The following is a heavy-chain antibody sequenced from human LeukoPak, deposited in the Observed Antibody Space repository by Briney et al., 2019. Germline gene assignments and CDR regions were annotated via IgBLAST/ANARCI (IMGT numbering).Heavy chain of an antibody. CDR1: GFTFSIYG. Sequence: GGSLRLSCVASGFTFSIYGMDWVRQAPGKGLEWLSSITSNSVTKKYAESVKGRFTISRDNSKNTLYLQMNSLRAEDTAVYYCARDPGITMVRGVIISPGLDYWGQGTLVTVSS. CDR3: ARDPGITMVRGVIISPGLDY. CDR2: ITSNSVTK. D-gene: IGHD3-10*01. J-gene: IGHJ4*02. V-gene: IGHV3-48*01.